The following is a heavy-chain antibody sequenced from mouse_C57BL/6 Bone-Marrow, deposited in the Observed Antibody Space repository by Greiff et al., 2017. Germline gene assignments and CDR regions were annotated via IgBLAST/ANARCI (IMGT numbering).Heavy chain of an antibody. CDR2: ISSGGSYT. D-gene: IGHD2-2*01. V-gene: IGHV5-6*01. J-gene: IGHJ4*01. CDR3: ARGGLPYYAMDY. CDR1: GFTFSSYG. Sequence: DVHLVESGGDLVKPGGSLKLSCAASGFTFSSYGMSWVRQTPDKRLEWVATISSGGSYTYYPDSVKGRFTISRDNAKNTLYLQMSSLKSEDTAMYYCARGGLPYYAMDYWGQGTSVTVSS.